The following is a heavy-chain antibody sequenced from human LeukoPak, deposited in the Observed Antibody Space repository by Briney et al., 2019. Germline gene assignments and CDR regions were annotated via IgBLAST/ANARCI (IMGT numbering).Heavy chain of an antibody. D-gene: IGHD6-6*01. CDR3: AREHRSSKYFDS. V-gene: IGHV4-34*01. CDR1: GGSFSGYY. Sequence: SKTLSLTCAVYGGSFSGYYWSWIRQPPGKGLEWIGEINHSGSTNYNPSLKSRVTISVDTSKNQFSLKLSSVTAADTAVYYCAREHRSSKYFDSWGQGALMIVSS. CDR2: INHSGST. J-gene: IGHJ4*02.